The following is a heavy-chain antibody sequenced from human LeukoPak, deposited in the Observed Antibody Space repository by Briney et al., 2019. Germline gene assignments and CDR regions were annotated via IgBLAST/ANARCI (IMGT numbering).Heavy chain of an antibody. CDR1: GFTFSSYG. Sequence: PGGSLRLSCAVSGFTFSSYGIHWVRQAPGKGLEWVAFIRYDGGNKYYVDSVKGRFTISRDNSKNTLFLQMNSLRAEDTAVYYCAKESGTYYDYWGQGTLVTVSS. V-gene: IGHV3-30*02. J-gene: IGHJ4*02. D-gene: IGHD1-26*01. CDR2: IRYDGGNK. CDR3: AKESGTYYDY.